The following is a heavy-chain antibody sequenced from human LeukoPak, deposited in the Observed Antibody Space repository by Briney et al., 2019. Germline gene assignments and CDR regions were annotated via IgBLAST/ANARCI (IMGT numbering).Heavy chain of an antibody. Sequence: SQTLSLTCAISEDSVSSNTVAWNWIRQSPSRGLEWLGRTYYMSKWYNDYAVSVRGRITITPDTSKNQFSLQLNSVTPEDTAVYYCATARSTGYDSHYYYGMDVWGQGTTVTVSS. CDR1: EDSVSSNTVA. CDR3: ATARSTGYDSHYYYGMDV. J-gene: IGHJ6*02. V-gene: IGHV6-1*01. CDR2: TYYMSKWYN. D-gene: IGHD5-12*01.